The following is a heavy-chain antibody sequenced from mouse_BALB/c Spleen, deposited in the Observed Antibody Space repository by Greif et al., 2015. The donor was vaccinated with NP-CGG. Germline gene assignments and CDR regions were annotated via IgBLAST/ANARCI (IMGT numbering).Heavy chain of an antibody. CDR3: ARADGGTSLAGSAY. Sequence: QVQLQQSGAELVRPGASVKLSCKASGYSFTSYWMNWVKQRPGQGLEWIGMIHPSDSETRLNQKFKDKATLTVDKSSSAAYMQLSGPASEDSAVYFCARADGGTSLAGSAYWGQVTLVTVSA. CDR2: IHPSDSET. V-gene: IGHV1S82*01. D-gene: IGHD2-14*01. J-gene: IGHJ3*01. CDR1: GYSFTSYW.